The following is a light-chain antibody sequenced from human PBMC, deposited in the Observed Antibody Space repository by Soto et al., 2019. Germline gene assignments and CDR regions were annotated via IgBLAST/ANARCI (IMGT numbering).Light chain of an antibody. CDR3: QQYNNWPPWT. J-gene: IGKJ1*01. Sequence: EIVLTQSPGTLSLSPGERATLSCRASQSVSSSYLAWYQQKPGQAPRLLIYGASSRATGIPDRFSGSGSGTDFTLTISRLEPEDFALYYCQQYNNWPPWTFGQGTKVDI. CDR1: QSVSSSY. V-gene: IGKV3-20*01. CDR2: GAS.